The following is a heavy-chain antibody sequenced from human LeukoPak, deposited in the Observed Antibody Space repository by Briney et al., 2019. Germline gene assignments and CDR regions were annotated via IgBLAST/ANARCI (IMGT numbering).Heavy chain of an antibody. D-gene: IGHD4-23*01. CDR2: IKQDGSEK. Sequence: GGSLRLSCAASGFTFSTYWMSWVRQAPGKGLEWVANIKQDGSEKYYVDSVKGRFAISRDNAKNSLFLQMNNLRVEDTAVYYCAKDSLLTVVSPVAASWGQGTLVTVSS. CDR3: AKDSLLTVVSPVAAS. CDR1: GFTFSTYW. V-gene: IGHV3-7*01. J-gene: IGHJ5*02.